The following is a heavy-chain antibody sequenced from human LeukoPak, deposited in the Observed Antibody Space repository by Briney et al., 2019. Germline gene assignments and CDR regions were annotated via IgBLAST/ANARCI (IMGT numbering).Heavy chain of an antibody. D-gene: IGHD2-21*02. V-gene: IGHV1-18*01. Sequence: ASVKVSCKASGYTFTSYGISWVRQAPGQGLEWMGWISAYNGNTNYAQKFQGRVTITADKSTSTAYMELSSLRSEDTAVYYCASLMVTAKNYYFDYWGQGTLVTVSS. CDR1: GYTFTSYG. CDR2: ISAYNGNT. CDR3: ASLMVTAKNYYFDY. J-gene: IGHJ4*02.